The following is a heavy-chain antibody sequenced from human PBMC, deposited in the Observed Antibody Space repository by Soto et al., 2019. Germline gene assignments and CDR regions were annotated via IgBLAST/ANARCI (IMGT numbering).Heavy chain of an antibody. J-gene: IGHJ6*02. CDR2: ISYDGSNK. D-gene: IGHD2-21*02. Sequence: QVQLVESGGGVVQPGRSLRLSCAASGFTFSSYGMHWVRQAPGKGLEWVAVISYDGSNKYYADYVKGRFTISRDNSKNTMYLQINCLREEYTTVYYCENTHDCDCYSCYYYGMDVWGQGTTVTVSS. CDR1: GFTFSSYG. CDR3: ENTHDCDCYSCYYYGMDV. V-gene: IGHV3-30*18.